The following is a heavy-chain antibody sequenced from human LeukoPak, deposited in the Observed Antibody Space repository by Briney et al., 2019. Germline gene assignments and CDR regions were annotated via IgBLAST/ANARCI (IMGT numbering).Heavy chain of an antibody. CDR3: ARDGAAIRFDP. V-gene: IGHV4-4*07. J-gene: IGHJ5*02. CDR1: GGSISNYY. CDR2: IYSSGST. Sequence: SATLSLTCTVSGGSISNYYWSWIRQPAGKGLEWIGRIYSSGSTNNNPSFKSRGTMSVDTSNNQFSLKLTSVTAADTAVYYCARDGAAIRFDPWGQGTLVTVSS. D-gene: IGHD5-24*01.